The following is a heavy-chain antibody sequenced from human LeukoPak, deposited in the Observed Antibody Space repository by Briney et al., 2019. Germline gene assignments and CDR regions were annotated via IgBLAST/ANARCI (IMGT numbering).Heavy chain of an antibody. V-gene: IGHV1-69*04. CDR1: GGTFSSYA. Sequence: SVKVSCKASGGTFSSYAISWVRQAPGQGLEWMGRIIPILGIANYAQKFQGRVTITADKSTSTAYMELSSLRSADTAVYYCARDGDYGDHYSLDSWGQGTLVTVSS. CDR2: IIPILGIA. D-gene: IGHD4-17*01. CDR3: ARDGDYGDHYSLDS. J-gene: IGHJ4*02.